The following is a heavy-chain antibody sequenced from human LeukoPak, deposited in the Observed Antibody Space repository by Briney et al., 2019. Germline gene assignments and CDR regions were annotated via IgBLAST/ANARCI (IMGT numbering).Heavy chain of an antibody. J-gene: IGHJ5*02. V-gene: IGHV1-69*13. CDR3: AREGLSSSWYLNWFDP. D-gene: IGHD6-13*01. CDR2: IIPIFGTA. CDR1: GGTFSSYA. Sequence: SVNVSCKASGGTFSSYAISWVRQAPGQGLEWMGGIIPIFGTANYAQKFQGRVTITADESTSTAYMELSSLRSEDTAVYYCAREGLSSSWYLNWFDPWGQGTLVTVSS.